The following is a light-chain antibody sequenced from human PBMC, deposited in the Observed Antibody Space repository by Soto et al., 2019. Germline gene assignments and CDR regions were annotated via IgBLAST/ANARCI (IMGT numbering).Light chain of an antibody. CDR2: GAS. Sequence: EVVLTQSPGTLSLSPGERATLSCRASQSVSSNSLAWYQQKPGQAPRLLVSGASSRATGVPDRFSGSGSGTDFTLTISSLWPEDFAMYFCQQYGSSPQTFGQGTKVEIK. CDR1: QSVSSNS. CDR3: QQYGSSPQT. J-gene: IGKJ1*01. V-gene: IGKV3-20*01.